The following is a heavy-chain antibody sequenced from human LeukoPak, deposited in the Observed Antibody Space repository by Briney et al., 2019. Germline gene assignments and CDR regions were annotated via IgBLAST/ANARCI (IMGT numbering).Heavy chain of an antibody. CDR1: GFTFSDAW. CDR2: VKSKTDGGTT. Sequence: GGSLILPCAASGFTFSDAWMSWVRQAPGKGLEWVGRVKSKTDGGTTDYAAPVKGRFTISRDDSKNTLYLQMNSLKTEDTAVYYCTTLFYGDYANDYWGQGTLVTVSS. CDR3: TTLFYGDYANDY. D-gene: IGHD4-17*01. J-gene: IGHJ4*02. V-gene: IGHV3-15*01.